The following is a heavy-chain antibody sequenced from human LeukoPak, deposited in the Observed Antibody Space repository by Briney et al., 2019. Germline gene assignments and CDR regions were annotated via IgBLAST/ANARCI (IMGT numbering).Heavy chain of an antibody. CDR1: GFTFSSYA. V-gene: IGHV3-23*01. J-gene: IGHJ4*02. D-gene: IGHD6-13*01. Sequence: GGSLRLSCAASGFTFSSYAMSWVRQAPGRGLEWVSAISGSGGSTYYADSVKGRSTISRDNSKNTLYLQMNSLRAEDTAVYYCAKDSTPGAAAGTSDYWGQGTLVTVSS. CDR3: AKDSTPGAAAGTSDY. CDR2: ISGSGGST.